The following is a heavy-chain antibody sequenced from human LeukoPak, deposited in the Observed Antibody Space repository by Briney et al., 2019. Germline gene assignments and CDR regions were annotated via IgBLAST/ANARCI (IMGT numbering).Heavy chain of an antibody. Sequence: SETLSLTCTVSGGFISSYYWSWIRQPPGKGLEWIGYIYYSGSTNYNPSLKSRVTISVDTSKNQFSLKLSSVTAADTAVYYCARERFTMVRGNYYYYYMDVWGKGTTVTVSS. CDR1: GGFISSYY. J-gene: IGHJ6*03. V-gene: IGHV4-59*01. CDR2: IYYSGST. D-gene: IGHD3-10*01. CDR3: ARERFTMVRGNYYYYYMDV.